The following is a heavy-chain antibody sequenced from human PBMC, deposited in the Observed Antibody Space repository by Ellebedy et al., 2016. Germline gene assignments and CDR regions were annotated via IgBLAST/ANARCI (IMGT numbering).Heavy chain of an antibody. CDR1: GGSISSSSYY. V-gene: IGHV4-39*07. D-gene: IGHD6-19*01. J-gene: IGHJ4*02. CDR3: ARALGAVADPFDY. Sequence: SETLSLTXTVSGGSISSSSYYWGWIRQPPGKGLEWIGSIYYSGSTYYNPSLKSRVTISVDTSKNQFSLKLSSVTAADTAVYYCARALGAVADPFDYWGQGTLVTVSS. CDR2: IYYSGST.